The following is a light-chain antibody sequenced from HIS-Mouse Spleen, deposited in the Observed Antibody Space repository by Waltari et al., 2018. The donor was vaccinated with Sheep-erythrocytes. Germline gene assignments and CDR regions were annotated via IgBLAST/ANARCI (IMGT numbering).Light chain of an antibody. Sequence: AIQMTQSPSSLSASVGDRVTITCRASQGIRNELGWYQQKPGKAPTLLIYAASSLQSGVPSRFSGSGSGTEFTLTISSLQPEDFATYYCLQDNNYPWTFGQGTKVEIK. J-gene: IGKJ1*01. CDR1: QGIRNE. V-gene: IGKV1-6*01. CDR3: LQDNNYPWT. CDR2: AAS.